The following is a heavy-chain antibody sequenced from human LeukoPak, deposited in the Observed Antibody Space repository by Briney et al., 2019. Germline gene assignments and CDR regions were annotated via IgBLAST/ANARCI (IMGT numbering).Heavy chain of an antibody. Sequence: GGSLRLSCAASGFTFSSYAMSWVRQSPGKGLVWVSYISSSGSTIYYEDSVKGRFTISRDNAKNSLYLQMNSLRAEDTAVYYCAREQVKQQLDSRAFDYWGQGTLVTVSS. CDR1: GFTFSSYA. CDR2: ISSSGSTI. D-gene: IGHD6-13*01. J-gene: IGHJ4*02. V-gene: IGHV3-48*03. CDR3: AREQVKQQLDSRAFDY.